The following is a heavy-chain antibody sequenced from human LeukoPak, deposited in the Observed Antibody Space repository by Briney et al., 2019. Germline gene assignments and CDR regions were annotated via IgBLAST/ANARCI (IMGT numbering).Heavy chain of an antibody. Sequence: GGSLRLSCAASGFTFDDYAMHWVRQAPGKGLEWVSGISWNSGSIGYADSVKGRFTISRDNAKNSLYLQMNSLRAEDMALYYCAKDIHSNYALRGGYMDVWGKGTTVTVSS. D-gene: IGHD4-11*01. V-gene: IGHV3-9*03. J-gene: IGHJ6*03. CDR3: AKDIHSNYALRGGYMDV. CDR1: GFTFDDYA. CDR2: ISWNSGSI.